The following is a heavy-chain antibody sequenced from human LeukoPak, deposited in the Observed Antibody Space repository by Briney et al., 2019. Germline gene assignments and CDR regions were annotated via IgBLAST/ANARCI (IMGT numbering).Heavy chain of an antibody. V-gene: IGHV1-69*13. Sequence: ASVKVSCKASGGTFSSYAISWVRQAPGQGLEWMGGNIPIFGTANYAQKFQGRVTITADESTSTAYMELSSLRSEDTAVYYCARDRGDGYPVVQFDYWGQGTLVTVSS. CDR3: ARDRGDGYPVVQFDY. J-gene: IGHJ4*02. CDR1: GGTFSSYA. CDR2: NIPIFGTA. D-gene: IGHD5-24*01.